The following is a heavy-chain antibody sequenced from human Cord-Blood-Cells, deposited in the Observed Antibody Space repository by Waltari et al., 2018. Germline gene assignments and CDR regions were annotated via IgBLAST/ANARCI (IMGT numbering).Heavy chain of an antibody. Sequence: EVQLLESGGGLVQPGGSLRLSCAASGFTFSSYAMSWVRQAPGTGLEWVSAISGSGGSTYYADSVKGRFTISRDNSKNTLYLQMNSLRAEDTAVYYCAKDRSTYYYDSSGYLFDYWGQGTLVTVSS. CDR3: AKDRSTYYYDSSGYLFDY. V-gene: IGHV3-23*01. CDR2: ISGSGGST. J-gene: IGHJ4*02. CDR1: GFTFSSYA. D-gene: IGHD3-22*01.